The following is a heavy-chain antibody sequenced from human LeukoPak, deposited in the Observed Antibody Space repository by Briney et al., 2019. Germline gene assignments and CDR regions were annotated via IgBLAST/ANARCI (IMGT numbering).Heavy chain of an antibody. CDR3: GRQRPTGTTSRIEYFQH. D-gene: IGHD1-1*01. V-gene: IGHV4-59*08. J-gene: IGHJ1*01. CDR2: IYYSGST. CDR1: GGSISSYY. Sequence: PSETLSLTCTISGGSISSYYWSWIRQPPGKGLEWIGYIYYSGSTNYNPSLKSRVTISVDTSKNQFSLKLNSVTAADTAVYYCGRQRPTGTTSRIEYFQHWGQGTLVTVSA.